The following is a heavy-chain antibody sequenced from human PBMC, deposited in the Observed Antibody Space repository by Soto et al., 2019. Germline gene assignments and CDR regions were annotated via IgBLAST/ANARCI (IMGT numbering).Heavy chain of an antibody. CDR1: GYAFTIYD. CDR2: MNPNSGNT. V-gene: IGHV1-8*01. D-gene: IGHD6-19*01. CDR3: ARGVAVAGTRWFDP. Sequence: APVKVSCKSAGYAFTIYDINWVRQDTGQGLEWMGWMNPNSGNTGYAQKFQGRVTMTRNTSISTAYMELSSLRSEDTAVYYCARGVAVAGTRWFDPWGQGTLVTVSS. J-gene: IGHJ5*02.